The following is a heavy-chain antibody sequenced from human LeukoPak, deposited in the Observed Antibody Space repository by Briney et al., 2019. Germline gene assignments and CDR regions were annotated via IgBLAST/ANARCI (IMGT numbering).Heavy chain of an antibody. D-gene: IGHD5-12*01. CDR3: ARDSDSGYGPFAS. Sequence: GGSLRLSCAASGVTVSNNYMSWGRQAPGKGLEWVSVIHSGGTTNYADSVQGRFTISRDNSKTTVYLHMNSLRAEDTAVYYCARDSDSGYGPFASWGQGTLVTVSS. CDR1: GVTVSNNY. J-gene: IGHJ4*02. CDR2: IHSGGTT. V-gene: IGHV3-53*01.